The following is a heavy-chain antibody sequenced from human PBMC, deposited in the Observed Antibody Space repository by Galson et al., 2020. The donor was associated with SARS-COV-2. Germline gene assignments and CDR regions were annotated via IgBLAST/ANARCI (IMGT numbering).Heavy chain of an antibody. CDR2: TFFRSTWSY. CDR1: GDSVSGNRAA. Sequence: TLSLTCDISGDSVSGNRAAWNWIRQNPSRGLEWLGRTFFRSTWSYDYAGSVQSRITINADTSKNQFSLQLNSVTPEDTAVYYRARDWNGWSLDYWGQGSLVTVSS. CDR3: ARDWNGWSLDY. J-gene: IGHJ4*02. D-gene: IGHD6-19*01. V-gene: IGHV6-1*01.